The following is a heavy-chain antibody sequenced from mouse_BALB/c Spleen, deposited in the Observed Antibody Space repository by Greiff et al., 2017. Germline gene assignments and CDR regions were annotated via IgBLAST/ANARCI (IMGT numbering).Heavy chain of an antibody. CDR2: IWAGGST. J-gene: IGHJ2*01. V-gene: IGHV2-9*02. D-gene: IGHD2-4*01. CDR1: GFSLTSYG. Sequence: VKVVESGPGLVAPSQSLSITCTVSGFSLTSYGVHWVRQPPGKGLEWLGVIWAGGSTNYNSALMSRLSISKDNSKSQVFLKMNSLQTDDTAMYYCARVLYDYDGGDFDYWGQGTTLTVSS. CDR3: ARVLYDYDGGDFDY.